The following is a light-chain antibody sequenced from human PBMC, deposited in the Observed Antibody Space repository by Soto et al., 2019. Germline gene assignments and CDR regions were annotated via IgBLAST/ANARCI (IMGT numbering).Light chain of an antibody. J-gene: IGKJ1*01. CDR1: QSVSSSY. Sequence: EIVLTQSPGTLSLSPGERATLPCRARQSVSSSYLAWYQQKPGQAPRLLIYGASSRATGIPDRFSGSGSGTDFTLTISRLEPEDFAVYYCQQSGSSPGTFGQGTKVEIK. CDR2: GAS. V-gene: IGKV3-20*01. CDR3: QQSGSSPGT.